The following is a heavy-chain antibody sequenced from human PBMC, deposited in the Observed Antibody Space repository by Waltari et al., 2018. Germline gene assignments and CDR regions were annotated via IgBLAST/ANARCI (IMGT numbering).Heavy chain of an antibody. CDR1: GYTLTALS. D-gene: IGHD6-13*01. V-gene: IGHV1-24*01. CDR2: FDPEDGET. CDR3: ATSLKVWVGSWPTRY. J-gene: IGHJ4*02. Sequence: QVQLVQSGAEVKKPGASVKVSCKVSGYTLTALSMHWVRPAPGKGLEWMGGFDPEDGETSYAQKFQGRVTMTEDTSTDTAYMELSSLRSEDTAVYYCATSLKVWVGSWPTRYWGQGTLVTVSS.